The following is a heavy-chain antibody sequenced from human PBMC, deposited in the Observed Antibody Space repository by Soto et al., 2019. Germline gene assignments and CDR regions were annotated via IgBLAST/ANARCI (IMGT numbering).Heavy chain of an antibody. J-gene: IGHJ4*02. D-gene: IGHD2-15*01. CDR3: AREMRGGYCSGGSCYSVKYYFDY. V-gene: IGHV3-7*03. CDR1: GFTFSSYW. CDR2: IKQDGSEK. Sequence: GSLRLSCAASGFTFSSYWMSWVRQAPGKGLEWVANIKQDGSEKYYVGSVKGRFTISRDNAKNSLYLQMNSLRAEDTAVYYCAREMRGGYCSGGSCYSVKYYFDYWGQGTLVTVSS.